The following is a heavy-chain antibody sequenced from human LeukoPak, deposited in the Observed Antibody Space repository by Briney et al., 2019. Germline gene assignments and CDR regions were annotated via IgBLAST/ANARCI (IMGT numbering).Heavy chain of an antibody. CDR3: ARVGEDY. J-gene: IGHJ4*02. D-gene: IGHD3-10*01. V-gene: IGHV1-2*02. CDR2: ISPNTGDT. Sequence: ASVKVSCKTSGYTFTGYYLHWVRQAPGQGLEWMGWISPNTGDTEHAQKFQGRVTMTRDTSISTAYMELSTLRSDDTAVYFCARVGEDYWGQGTLVTVSS. CDR1: GYTFTGYY.